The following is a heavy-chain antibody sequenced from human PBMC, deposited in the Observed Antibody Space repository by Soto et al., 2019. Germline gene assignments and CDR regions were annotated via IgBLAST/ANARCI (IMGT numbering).Heavy chain of an antibody. V-gene: IGHV1-46*01. D-gene: IGHD6-13*01. CDR1: GXXXXXXX. J-gene: IGHJ4*02. CDR2: INPASGRT. CDR3: ARDLAAGDY. Sequence: QVQLVQSGAEVKKPGASVKLSCRTSGXXXXXXXXXWVRQAPRQGLEWLAIINPASGRTNYAQDFQGRVTLTMDTSTTTVXMELSGLRAEDTAIFYCARDLAAGDYWGQGTLVTVSS.